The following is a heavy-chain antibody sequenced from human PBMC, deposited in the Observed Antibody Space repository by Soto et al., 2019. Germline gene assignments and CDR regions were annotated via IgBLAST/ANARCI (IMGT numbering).Heavy chain of an antibody. V-gene: IGHV1-3*01. CDR1: GYTFTSYA. CDR3: ARAVGGSGSYDDY. Sequence: QVQLVQSGAEVKKPGASVKVSCKASGYTFTSYAMHWVRQAPGQRLEWMGWINAGNGNTKYSQKFQGRVTITRDTSASTAYMELSSLRSEDTAVYYCARAVGGSGSYDDYWGQGTLVTVSS. CDR2: INAGNGNT. D-gene: IGHD3-10*01. J-gene: IGHJ4*02.